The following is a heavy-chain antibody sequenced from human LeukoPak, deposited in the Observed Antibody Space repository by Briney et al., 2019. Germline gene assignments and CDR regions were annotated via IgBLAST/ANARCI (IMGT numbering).Heavy chain of an antibody. CDR1: GGSFSGYY. D-gene: IGHD5-24*01. J-gene: IGHJ4*02. CDR3: ARVCVDGYRQFDY. V-gene: IGHV4-34*01. CDR2: INHSGST. Sequence: SETLSLTCAVYGGSFSGYYWSWIRQPPGKGLEWIGEINHSGSTNYNPSLKSRVTISVDTSKNQFSLKLSSVTAADTAVYYCARVCVDGYRQFDYWGQGTLVTVSS.